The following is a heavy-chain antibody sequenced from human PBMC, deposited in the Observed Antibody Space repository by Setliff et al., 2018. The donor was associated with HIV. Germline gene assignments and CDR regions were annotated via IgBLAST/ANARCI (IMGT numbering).Heavy chain of an antibody. D-gene: IGHD1-20*01. CDR2: INYSGST. CDR3: ARHDASYYKWNDEVIWNHYGLDV. CDR1: GGSLSGYH. Sequence: KPSETLSLTCGVYGGSLSGYHWSWIRLPPGKGLEWIGEINYSGSTNYNPSLTSRVIISVDTSKNQFSVKLISVTAADTAVYYCARHDASYYKWNDEVIWNHYGLDVWGQGTTVTVSS. V-gene: IGHV4-34*01. J-gene: IGHJ6*02.